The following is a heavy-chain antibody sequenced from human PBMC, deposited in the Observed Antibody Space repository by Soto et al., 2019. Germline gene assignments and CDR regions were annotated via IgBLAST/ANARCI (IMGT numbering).Heavy chain of an antibody. CDR2: IIPILDIS. D-gene: IGHD2-21*02. Sequence: QVQLVQSGAEVKEPGSSVNVSCKASGGTVSDYTISWVRQAPGQGLEWMGRIIPILDISNYAQRFQGRVTITADKSTSTASMEPTMLTSDDTAVYYCGPDSREGVTSPPTWFDPWGQGTLVIVSS. CDR1: GGTVSDYT. J-gene: IGHJ5*02. CDR3: GPDSREGVTSPPTWFDP. V-gene: IGHV1-69*02.